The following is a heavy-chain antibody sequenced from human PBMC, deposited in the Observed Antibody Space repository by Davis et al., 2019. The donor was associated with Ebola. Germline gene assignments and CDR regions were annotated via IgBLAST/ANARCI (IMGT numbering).Heavy chain of an antibody. J-gene: IGHJ4*02. V-gene: IGHV1-46*01. D-gene: IGHD3-16*02. Sequence: AASVKVSCKASGGIFSSYAISWVRQAPGQGLEWMGIINPSGGSTSYAQKFQGRVTMTRDTSTSTAYMELRSLRSDDTAVYYCARDRLYYDYVWGSYRSGGRSDYWGQGTLVTVSS. CDR1: GGIFSSYA. CDR3: ARDRLYYDYVWGSYRSGGRSDY. CDR2: INPSGGST.